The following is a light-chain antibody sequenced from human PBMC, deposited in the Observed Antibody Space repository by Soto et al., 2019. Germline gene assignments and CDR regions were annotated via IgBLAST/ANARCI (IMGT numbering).Light chain of an antibody. CDR3: QHYYSFSRT. J-gene: IGKJ1*01. CDR2: KAA. CDR1: DTIAPR. V-gene: IGKV1-5*03. Sequence: DIQITQSPSTLSASVGDRVAITCRASDTIAPRVACYQQKTGKATKRLLSKAANLPDELPSRFAGSGSGTDFTRTITRLQTDDFATYDCQHYYSFSRTFGQGTKVEV.